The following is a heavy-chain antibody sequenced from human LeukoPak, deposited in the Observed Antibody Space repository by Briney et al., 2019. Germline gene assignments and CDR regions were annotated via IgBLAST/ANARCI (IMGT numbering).Heavy chain of an antibody. CDR1: GGSISSSSYY. CDR3: ASSGYSSSLTFGY. D-gene: IGHD6-6*01. V-gene: IGHV4-39*07. CDR2: IYYSGST. Sequence: SETLSLTCTVSGGSISSSSYYRGWIRQPPGKGLEWIGSIYYSGSTYYNPSLKSRVTISVDTSKNQFSLKLSSVTAADTAVYYCASSGYSSSLTFGYWGQGTLVTASS. J-gene: IGHJ4*02.